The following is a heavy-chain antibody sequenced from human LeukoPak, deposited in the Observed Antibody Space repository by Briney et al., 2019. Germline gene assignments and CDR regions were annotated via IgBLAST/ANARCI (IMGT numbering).Heavy chain of an antibody. D-gene: IGHD5-18*01. CDR2: IYHSGST. V-gene: IGHV4-30-2*01. CDR1: GGSISSGGYS. Sequence: PSETLSLTCAVSGGSISSGGYSWSWIRQPPGKGLEWIGYIYHSGSTYYDPSLKSRVTISVDRSKNQFSLKLSSVTAADTAVYYCARDHSTWGQGTLVTVSS. CDR3: ARDHST. J-gene: IGHJ5*02.